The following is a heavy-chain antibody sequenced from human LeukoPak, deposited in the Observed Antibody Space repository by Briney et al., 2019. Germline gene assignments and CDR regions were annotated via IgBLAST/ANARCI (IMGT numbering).Heavy chain of an antibody. CDR2: ISDSGGST. J-gene: IGHJ4*02. Sequence: GGSLRLSCAASGFTFSSYAMSWVRQAPGKGLEWVSAISDSGGSTYYADSVKGRFTISRDNSKNTLYLQMNSLRAEDTAVYYCAKDQLPYYGSGAGDYWGQGTLVTVSS. CDR1: GFTFSSYA. V-gene: IGHV3-23*01. D-gene: IGHD3-10*01. CDR3: AKDQLPYYGSGAGDY.